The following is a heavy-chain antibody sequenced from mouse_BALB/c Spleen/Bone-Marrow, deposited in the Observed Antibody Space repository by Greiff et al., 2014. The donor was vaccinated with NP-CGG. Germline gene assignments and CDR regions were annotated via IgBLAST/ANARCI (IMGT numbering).Heavy chain of an antibody. CDR1: GYTFTTYW. Sequence: QVQLQQSGAELVKPGAPVKLPCKASGYTFTTYWMNWVKQRPGRGLEWIGKIDPSDSESHYSQKFKDKATLTVDKSSSTAYIQLSSLTAEDSAVYFCARSYGNYDAMDFWGQGTSVTVSS. CDR3: ARSYGNYDAMDF. V-gene: IGHV1-69*02. CDR2: IDPSDSES. D-gene: IGHD2-10*02. J-gene: IGHJ4*01.